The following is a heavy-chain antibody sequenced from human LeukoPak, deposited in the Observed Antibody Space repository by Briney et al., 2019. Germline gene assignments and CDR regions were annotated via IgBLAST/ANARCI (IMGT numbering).Heavy chain of an antibody. Sequence: PGGSLRLSCAASGFTFSDYPMNWVRQAPGKGLEWISHIRSGGNVIKYADSVKGRFTISRDNGQNSLFLQMNSLRDEDTAVYYCATDYDFAFGHWGHGTLVTVSS. D-gene: IGHD5-12*01. J-gene: IGHJ4*01. V-gene: IGHV3-48*02. CDR3: ATDYDFAFGH. CDR1: GFTFSDYP. CDR2: IRSGGNVI.